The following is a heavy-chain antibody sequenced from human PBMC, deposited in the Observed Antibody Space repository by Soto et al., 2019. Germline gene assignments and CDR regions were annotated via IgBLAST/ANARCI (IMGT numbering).Heavy chain of an antibody. CDR1: GFTFSRYW. Sequence: GSLRLSCAASGFTFSRYWMNWVRQAPGKGLEWVANIKQDGTEKNYVDSVRGRFTISRDNARKSLYLQMDSLRAEDTAVYFCARGDTPMITGMDSFDIWGQGTMVTVSS. V-gene: IGHV3-7*01. CDR3: ARGDTPMITGMDSFDI. J-gene: IGHJ3*02. D-gene: IGHD5-18*01. CDR2: IKQDGTEK.